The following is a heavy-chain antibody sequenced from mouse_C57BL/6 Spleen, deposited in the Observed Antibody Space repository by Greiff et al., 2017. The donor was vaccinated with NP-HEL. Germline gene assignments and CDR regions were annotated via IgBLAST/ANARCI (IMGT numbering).Heavy chain of an antibody. J-gene: IGHJ2*01. CDR3: ARDPGSSYLYYFDY. CDR2: ISDGGSYT. D-gene: IGHD1-1*01. Sequence: EVQVVESGGGLVKPGGSLKLSCAASGFTFSSYAMSWVRQTPEKRLEWVATISDGGSYTYYPDNVKGRFTISRDNAKNNLYLQMSHLKSEDTAMYYCARDPGSSYLYYFDYWGQGTTLTVSS. V-gene: IGHV5-4*01. CDR1: GFTFSSYA.